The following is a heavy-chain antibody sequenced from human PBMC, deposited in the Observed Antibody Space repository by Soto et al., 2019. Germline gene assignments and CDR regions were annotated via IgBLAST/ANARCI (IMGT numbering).Heavy chain of an antibody. CDR1: GGSISSYY. CDR3: ARESRKWRYSHSYFGY. J-gene: IGHJ4*02. D-gene: IGHD5-18*01. V-gene: IGHV4-59*01. CDR2: IYYSAST. Sequence: SGTLSLTCTRSGGSISSYYWIWIRQPPGTGLEWIGYIYYSASTNSNPSLKSRVTISVDTSKNQFSLKLSSVTAADTAVYYCARESRKWRYSHSYFGYWGQGTLVTVSS.